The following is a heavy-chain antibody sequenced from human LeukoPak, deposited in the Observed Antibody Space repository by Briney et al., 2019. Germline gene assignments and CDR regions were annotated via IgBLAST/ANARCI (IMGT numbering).Heavy chain of an antibody. Sequence: ASVKVSCKASGYNFIGHYVHWVRQAPGQGLEWMGWINPDIGATNYAQKFQGRVTMTRDTSIVTAYMELGRLGSDDTAVYYCAVNQVDGTGIFDPWGQGTLVTVSS. CDR1: GYNFIGHY. D-gene: IGHD1-14*01. CDR3: AVNQVDGTGIFDP. V-gene: IGHV1-2*02. CDR2: INPDIGAT. J-gene: IGHJ5*02.